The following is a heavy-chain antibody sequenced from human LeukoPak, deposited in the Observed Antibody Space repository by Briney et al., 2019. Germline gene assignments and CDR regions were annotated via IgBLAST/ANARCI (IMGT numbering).Heavy chain of an antibody. J-gene: IGHJ6*02. V-gene: IGHV4-4*02. CDR1: GGSNTTSHW. CDR2: AFHTGST. D-gene: IGHD3-10*01. Sequence: SGTLSLTCAVSGGSNTTSHWWNWVRQPPGKGLEWIGEAFHTGSTNYNPSLKSRVTMSVDTSKNQFSLKLSSVTAADTAVYYCARNSGSYYPVSYYYGMDVWGQGTTVTVSS. CDR3: ARNSGSYYPVSYYYGMDV.